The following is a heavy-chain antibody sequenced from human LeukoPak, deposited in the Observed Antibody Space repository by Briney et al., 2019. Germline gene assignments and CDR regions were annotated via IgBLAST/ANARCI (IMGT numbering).Heavy chain of an antibody. D-gene: IGHD6-13*01. CDR2: ISTFNGIT. J-gene: IGHJ4*02. Sequence: ASVKVSCKASGYTFTSYGISWVRQAPGQGLEWMGWISTFNGITNYAQNLQGRVTMTTDTSTSTAYMDLRRLRSDDTAVYYCARGPIHSSTYDSWGQGTLVTVSS. CDR3: ARGPIHSSTYDS. CDR1: GYTFTSYG. V-gene: IGHV1-18*04.